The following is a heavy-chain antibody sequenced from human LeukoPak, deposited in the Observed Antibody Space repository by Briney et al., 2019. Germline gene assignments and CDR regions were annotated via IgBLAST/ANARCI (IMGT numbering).Heavy chain of an antibody. J-gene: IGHJ4*02. CDR2: ISGSGGGT. Sequence: PGGSLRLSCAASGFTFSSYAMSWVRQAPGKGLEWVSAISGSGGGTYYADSVKGRFTISRDNSKNTLYLQMNSLRAEDTAVYYCAKAYSYGYRAFDYWGQGTLVTVSS. V-gene: IGHV3-23*01. D-gene: IGHD5-18*01. CDR3: AKAYSYGYRAFDY. CDR1: GFTFSSYA.